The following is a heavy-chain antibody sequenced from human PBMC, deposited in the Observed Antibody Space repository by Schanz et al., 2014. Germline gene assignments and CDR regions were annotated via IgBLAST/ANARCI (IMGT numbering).Heavy chain of an antibody. V-gene: IGHV3-30*04. Sequence: VQLVESGGGLVQPGGSLRLSCAASGFTFSNYAMHWVRQAPGKGLEWMAVISYDGTNKYYSDSVKGRFTISRDNSKNTLYLQMNSLRAEDTAVYYCAKDKRGRSSWFFDYWGQGTLVTVSS. CDR3: AKDKRGRSSWFFDY. CDR1: GFTFSNYA. D-gene: IGHD6-13*01. J-gene: IGHJ4*02. CDR2: ISYDGTNK.